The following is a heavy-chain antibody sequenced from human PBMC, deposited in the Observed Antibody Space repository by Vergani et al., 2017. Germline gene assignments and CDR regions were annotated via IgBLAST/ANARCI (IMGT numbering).Heavy chain of an antibody. CDR2: IYYSGST. Sequence: QLQLQESGPGLVKPSETLSLTCTVSGGSISSSSYYWGWIRQPPGKGLEWIGSIYYSGSTDYNSSLKSRVTISVDTSKNQFPLKLSSVTAADTAVYYCASGTSRYYYYYGMDVWGQGTTVTVSS. V-gene: IGHV4-39*01. D-gene: IGHD2-2*01. CDR1: GGSISSSSYY. CDR3: ASGTSRYYYYYGMDV. J-gene: IGHJ6*02.